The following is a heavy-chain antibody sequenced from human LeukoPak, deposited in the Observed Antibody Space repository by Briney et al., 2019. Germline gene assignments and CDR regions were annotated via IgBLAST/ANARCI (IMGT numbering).Heavy chain of an antibody. Sequence: GASVNISCKASGYSFTTYYLHWVRQAPGQGLEWMGINNPGGGTVVHGQRFQGRVSMTRDMSTSTVYMELSSLTSEDTAVYYCASLTIGRETLLNYWGQGTLVTVSS. CDR1: GYSFTTYY. CDR3: ASLTIGRETLLNY. D-gene: IGHD2-21*02. CDR2: NNPGGGTV. J-gene: IGHJ4*02. V-gene: IGHV1-46*01.